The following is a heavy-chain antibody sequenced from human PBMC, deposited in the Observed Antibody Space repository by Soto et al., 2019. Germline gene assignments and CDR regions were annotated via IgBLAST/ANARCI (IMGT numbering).Heavy chain of an antibody. CDR1: GYSFTSYW. J-gene: IGHJ6*02. V-gene: IGHV5-51*01. CDR2: IYPGDSGT. D-gene: IGHD6-6*01. CDR3: ARLPQISSSSGPGYYVMDV. Sequence: GESLKISCKGSGYSFTSYWIGWVRQMPGKGLEWMGIIYPGDSGTRYSPSFQGQVTISADKSISTAYLQWSSLKASDTAMYYCARLPQISSSSGPGYYVMDVWGQGTTVTVSS.